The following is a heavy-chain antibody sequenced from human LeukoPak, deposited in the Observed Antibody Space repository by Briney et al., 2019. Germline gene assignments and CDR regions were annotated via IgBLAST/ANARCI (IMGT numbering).Heavy chain of an antibody. CDR1: GGSISSYH. D-gene: IGHD3-22*01. V-gene: IGHV4-59*01. J-gene: IGHJ4*02. CDR2: IHYSGST. Sequence: PSETLSLTCTVSGGSISSYHWSWIRQPPGKGLEWIGYIHYSGSTIYNPSLKSRVTISADTSKNQLSLKLRSVTAADTAVYYCARIYDSSGYYSSLDYWGQGTLVTVSS. CDR3: ARIYDSSGYYSSLDY.